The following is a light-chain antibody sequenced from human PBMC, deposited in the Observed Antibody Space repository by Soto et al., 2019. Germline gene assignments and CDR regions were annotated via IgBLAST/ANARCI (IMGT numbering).Light chain of an antibody. CDR2: DAS. Sequence: ERVMTQYPATLSVSPGERATLSCRASQSVSSDLAWYQQKPDQAPRLLIYDASTRATGIPARFSGSGSGTEFTRTISSLQPEDFALYYCQQYNDWPLTFGGGTKVEIK. CDR1: QSVSSD. J-gene: IGKJ4*01. V-gene: IGKV3-15*01. CDR3: QQYNDWPLT.